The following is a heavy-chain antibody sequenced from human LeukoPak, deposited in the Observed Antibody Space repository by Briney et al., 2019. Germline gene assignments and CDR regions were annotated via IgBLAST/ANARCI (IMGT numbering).Heavy chain of an antibody. J-gene: IGHJ4*02. Sequence: GGSLRLSCAASGFTVSSNHMSWVRQAPGKGLEWVSVIYSGGSTYYADSVKGRFTISRDNSKNTLYLQMNSLRAEDTAVYYCARAVDLVAIFDYWGQGTLVTVSS. CDR3: ARAVDLVAIFDY. CDR2: IYSGGST. CDR1: GFTVSSNH. D-gene: IGHD5-12*01. V-gene: IGHV3-66*01.